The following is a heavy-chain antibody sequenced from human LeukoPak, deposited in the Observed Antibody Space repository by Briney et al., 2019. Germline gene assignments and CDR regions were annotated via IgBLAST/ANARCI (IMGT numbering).Heavy chain of an antibody. D-gene: IGHD3-3*01. CDR3: VRGSLASGVVVYYYYYLDV. CDR1: GFTFSNFW. Sequence: GGSLRLSCAASGFTFSNFWMHWLRQVPGKELVWISRIKTDGSITAYADSVKGRFTVSRDNAKNTLYLQMNSLRDEDTAVYYCVRGSLASGVVVYYYYYLDVWGKGTTVTVSS. CDR2: IKTDGSIT. V-gene: IGHV3-74*01. J-gene: IGHJ6*03.